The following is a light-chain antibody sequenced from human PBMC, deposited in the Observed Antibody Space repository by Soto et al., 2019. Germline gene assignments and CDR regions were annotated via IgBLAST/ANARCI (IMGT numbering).Light chain of an antibody. CDR2: KAS. CDR3: QQYHSYPYT. J-gene: IGKJ2*01. Sequence: DIQMTQSPSTLSASVGDRVTITCRASQSISSWLAWYQQKPGKAPKVLISKASTLQSGVPSRFSGSRSATELTLTVSSLQPDDFATYYCQQYHSYPYTFGQGTKLEIE. CDR1: QSISSW. V-gene: IGKV1-5*03.